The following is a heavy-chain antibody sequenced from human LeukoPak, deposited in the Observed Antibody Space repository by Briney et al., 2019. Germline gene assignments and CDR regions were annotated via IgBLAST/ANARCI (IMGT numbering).Heavy chain of an antibody. V-gene: IGHV3-23*01. Sequence: GGSLRLSCAASGFTFISHAMSWVPDAPGKGLEWGSTITGIGVSTYSADSVKGRFTISRDNSRNTLYLQMNSLRAEDTAVYYCATHGVDCSGGSCYSGGFFDYWGQGTLVTVSS. CDR2: ITGIGVST. D-gene: IGHD2-15*01. CDR1: GFTFISHA. J-gene: IGHJ4*02. CDR3: ATHGVDCSGGSCYSGGFFDY.